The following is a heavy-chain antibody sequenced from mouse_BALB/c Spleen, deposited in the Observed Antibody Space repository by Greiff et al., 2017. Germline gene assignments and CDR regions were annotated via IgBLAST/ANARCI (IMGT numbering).Heavy chain of an antibody. V-gene: IGHV5-17*02. CDR3: AISDRYHAMDY. J-gene: IGHJ4*01. CDR1: GFTFSSFG. CDR2: ISSGSSTI. Sequence: EVHLVESGGGLVQPGGSRKLSCAASGFTFSSFGMHWVRQAPEKGLEWVAYISSGSSTIYYADTVKGRFTISRDNPKNTLFLQMTSLRSEDTAMYYCAISDRYHAMDYWGQGTSVTVSS.